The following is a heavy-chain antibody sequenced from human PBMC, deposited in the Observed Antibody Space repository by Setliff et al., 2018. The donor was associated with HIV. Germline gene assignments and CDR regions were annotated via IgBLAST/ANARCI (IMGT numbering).Heavy chain of an antibody. CDR2: MDPSSAAT. J-gene: IGHJ5*02. V-gene: IGHV1-8*01. Sequence: ASVKVSCKASGYTFTSKHINWVRQATGQGLEWLGWMDPSSAATGYAQKFQGRVTLTRDTSINTAYMELSSLTSDDTAVYYCARDCGMGPATDNFDPWGQGTLVTVSS. CDR3: ARDCGMGPATDNFDP. D-gene: IGHD2-21*01. CDR1: GYTFTSKH.